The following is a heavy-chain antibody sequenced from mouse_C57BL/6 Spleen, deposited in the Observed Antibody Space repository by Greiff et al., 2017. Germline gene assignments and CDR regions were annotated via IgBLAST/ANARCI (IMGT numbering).Heavy chain of an antibody. J-gene: IGHJ3*01. V-gene: IGHV1-42*01. CDR1: GYSFTGYY. CDR2: INPSTGGT. Sequence: EVQLQQSGPELVKPGASVKISCKASGYSFTGYYMNWVKQSPEKSLEWIGEINPSTGGTTYNQKFKAKATLTVDKSSSTAYMQLKSLTSEDSAVYYCARMADYDSWFAYWGQGTLVTVSA. CDR3: ARMADYDSWFAY. D-gene: IGHD2-4*01.